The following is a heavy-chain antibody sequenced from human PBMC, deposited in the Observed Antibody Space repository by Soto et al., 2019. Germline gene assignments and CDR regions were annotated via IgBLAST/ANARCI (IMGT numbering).Heavy chain of an antibody. D-gene: IGHD5-12*01. CDR1: GYTFTGYY. CDR2: INPNSGGT. V-gene: IGHV1-2*04. J-gene: IGHJ4*02. Sequence: QVQLVQSGAEVKKPGASVKVSCKASGYTFTGYYMHWVRQAPGQGLEWMGWINPNSGGTNYAQKFQGWVTMTRDTPISTAYMELSRLRSDDTAVYYCARGGLMATIFWHYYFDYWGQGTLVTVSS. CDR3: ARGGLMATIFWHYYFDY.